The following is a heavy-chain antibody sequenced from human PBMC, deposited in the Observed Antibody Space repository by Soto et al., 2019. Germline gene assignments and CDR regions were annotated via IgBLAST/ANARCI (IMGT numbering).Heavy chain of an antibody. J-gene: IGHJ5*02. Sequence: EVQLVESGGGLVQPGGSLRLSCAASGFTFSSYWMSWVRQAPGKGLEWVANIKQDGSEKYYVDSVKGRFTISRDNAKNSLYLQMNSLRAEDTAVYYCARVLDIVVVPAAIGWFDPWGQGTLVTVSS. CDR3: ARVLDIVVVPAAIGWFDP. CDR1: GFTFSSYW. CDR2: IKQDGSEK. D-gene: IGHD2-2*02. V-gene: IGHV3-7*01.